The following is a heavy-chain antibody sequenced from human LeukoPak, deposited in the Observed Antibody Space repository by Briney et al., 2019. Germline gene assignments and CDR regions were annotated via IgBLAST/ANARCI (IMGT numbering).Heavy chain of an antibody. D-gene: IGHD3-9*01. J-gene: IGHJ4*02. CDR2: IKQDGTEK. CDR3: AKDHRSDRRVRYFDC. V-gene: IGHV3-7*03. Sequence: GESLRLSCAASGFTFTTYWMSWVRQAPGKGLEWVANIKQDGTEKYYVDSVKGRFTISRDNSKNTLYLQMNSLRAEDTAVYYCAKDHRSDRRVRYFDCRGQGTLVTVSS. CDR1: GFTFTTYW.